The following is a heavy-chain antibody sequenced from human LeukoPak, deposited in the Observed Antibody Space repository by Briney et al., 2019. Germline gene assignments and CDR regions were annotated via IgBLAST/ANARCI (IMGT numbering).Heavy chain of an antibody. D-gene: IGHD4-17*01. V-gene: IGHV3-48*01. CDR1: GFIFTSYS. Sequence: GVSLRLSCAASGFIFTSYSMNWVRQAPGKGLEWVSYISSSSTIYYADSVKGRFTISRDNAKNSLYLQMNSLRAEDTAVYYCARQRAGFTVTTSDYWGQGTLVTVSS. CDR3: ARQRAGFTVTTSDY. J-gene: IGHJ4*02. CDR2: ISSSSTI.